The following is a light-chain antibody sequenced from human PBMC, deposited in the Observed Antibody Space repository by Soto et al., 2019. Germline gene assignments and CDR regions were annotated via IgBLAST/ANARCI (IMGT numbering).Light chain of an antibody. J-gene: IGLJ1*01. V-gene: IGLV2-14*01. CDR3: SSYTSSSTTYV. CDR2: EVT. CDR1: SSDFGGYNY. Sequence: QSALSHPSPVSGSPGQSISISCPVTSSDFGGYNYVSWYQQHPGQAPRLMSYEVTNRPSGVSNRFSGSKSGNTASLTISGLQAEDEADYYCSSYTSSSTTYVFGTGTKVTVL.